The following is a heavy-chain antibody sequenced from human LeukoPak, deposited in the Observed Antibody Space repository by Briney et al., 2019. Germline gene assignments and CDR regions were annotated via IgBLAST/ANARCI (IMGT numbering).Heavy chain of an antibody. J-gene: IGHJ5*02. Sequence: SQTLSLTCTVAGGSISSYYWSWVRQPPGKGLEWLGYIYYSGSTNYHPSLKGRVTISVDTSKNQFSLKLSSVTAADTAVYYCARDLFDSSNFNWFDPWGQGTLVTVSS. CDR1: GGSISSYY. V-gene: IGHV4-59*01. CDR3: ARDLFDSSNFNWFDP. D-gene: IGHD4-11*01. CDR2: IYYSGST.